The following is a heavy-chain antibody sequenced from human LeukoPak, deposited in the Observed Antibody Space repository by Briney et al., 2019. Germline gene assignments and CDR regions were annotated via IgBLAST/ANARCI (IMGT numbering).Heavy chain of an antibody. V-gene: IGHV3-30*04. Sequence: GGSLRLSCTASGVSLSNYAMHWVRRPPGRGLEWVAVISFDGTNKYYGDSVEGRFSVSRDNSKNTLYLQMNSLRPDDTAMYYGATDYGDYEPIDYWGQGTLVTVSS. D-gene: IGHD4-17*01. CDR2: ISFDGTNK. J-gene: IGHJ4*02. CDR3: ATDYGDYEPIDY. CDR1: GVSLSNYA.